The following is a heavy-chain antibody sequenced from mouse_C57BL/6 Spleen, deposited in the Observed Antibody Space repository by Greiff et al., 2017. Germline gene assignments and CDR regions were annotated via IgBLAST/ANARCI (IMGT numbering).Heavy chain of an antibody. V-gene: IGHV3-6*01. CDR2: ISYDGSN. CDR1: GYSITSGYY. CDR3: ARDGDRDFDY. J-gene: IGHJ2*01. Sequence: ESGPGLVKPSQSLSLTCSVTGYSITSGYYWNWIRQFPGNKLEWMGYISYDGSNNYNPSLKNRISITRDTSKNQFFLKLNSVTTEDTATYYCARDGDRDFDYWCQGTTLTVSS. D-gene: IGHD3-3*01.